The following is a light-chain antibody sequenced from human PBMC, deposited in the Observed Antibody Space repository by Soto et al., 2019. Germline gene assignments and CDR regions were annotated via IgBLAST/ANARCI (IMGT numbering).Light chain of an antibody. Sequence: DIHMTQSPSTKSDSXVNIVNITCXASQTISSWLAWYQQKPGKAPKLLIYKASTLKSGVPSRFSGSGSGTEFTLTISSLQPDDFATYYCQHYNSYSEAFAQGTKVDI. V-gene: IGKV1-5*03. CDR2: KAS. CDR3: QHYNSYSEA. J-gene: IGKJ1*01. CDR1: QTISSW.